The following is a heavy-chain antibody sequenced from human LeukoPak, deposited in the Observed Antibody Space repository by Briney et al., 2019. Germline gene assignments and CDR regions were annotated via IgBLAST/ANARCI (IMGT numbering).Heavy chain of an antibody. Sequence: SETLSLTCAVYGGSFSGYYWSWIRQPPGKGLEWIGSIYHSGSTYYNPSLKSRVTISVDTSKNQFSLKLSSVTAADTAVYYCARDRYYYDTSGYYSTFDTWGQGTMVTVSS. J-gene: IGHJ3*02. CDR2: IYHSGST. CDR1: GGSFSGYY. CDR3: ARDRYYYDTSGYYSTFDT. V-gene: IGHV4-34*01. D-gene: IGHD3-22*01.